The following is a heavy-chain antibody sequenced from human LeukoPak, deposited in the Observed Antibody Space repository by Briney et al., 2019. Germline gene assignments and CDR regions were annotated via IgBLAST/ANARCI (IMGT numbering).Heavy chain of an antibody. CDR1: GGSISSSSYY. Sequence: SETLSLTCTVSGGSISSSSYYWGWIRQPPGKGLEWIVSIYYSGSTYYNSSLNSRVTISVDTSKTQFSLKLSSVTAADTAVYYCARHGGRITIFGVVYDAFDIWGQGTMVTVSS. CDR3: ARHGGRITIFGVVYDAFDI. J-gene: IGHJ3*02. V-gene: IGHV4-39*01. CDR2: IYYSGST. D-gene: IGHD3-3*01.